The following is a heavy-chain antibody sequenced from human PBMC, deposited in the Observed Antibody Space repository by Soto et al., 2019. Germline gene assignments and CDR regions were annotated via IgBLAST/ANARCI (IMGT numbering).Heavy chain of an antibody. CDR3: ARGPVRGVISNWFDP. J-gene: IGHJ5*02. Sequence: SVKVSCKASGGTLSSYAISWVRQSPGQGLEWMGGIIPIFGTANYAQKFQGRVTITADESTSTAYMELSSLRSEDTAVYYCARGPVRGVISNWFDPWGQGTLVTVSS. CDR2: IIPIFGTA. D-gene: IGHD3-10*01. V-gene: IGHV1-69*13. CDR1: GGTLSSYA.